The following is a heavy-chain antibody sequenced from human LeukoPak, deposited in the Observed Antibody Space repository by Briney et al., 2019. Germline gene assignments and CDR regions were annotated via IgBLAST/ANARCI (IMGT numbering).Heavy chain of an antibody. CDR3: AKRASGSGTSQYYFDY. CDR2: FSNSGGST. D-gene: IGHD3-10*01. V-gene: IGHV3-23*01. CDR1: GFTFSSYA. Sequence: SGGSLRLSCAASGFTFSSYAMSWVRQAPGKGLEWVTVFSNSGGSTFCADSVKGRFTISRDNYKNTLYQQVNSLRAEDTAVYYCAKRASGSGTSQYYFDYWGQGTLVTVSS. J-gene: IGHJ4*02.